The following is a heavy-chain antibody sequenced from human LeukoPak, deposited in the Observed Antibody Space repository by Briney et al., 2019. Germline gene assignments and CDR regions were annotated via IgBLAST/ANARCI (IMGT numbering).Heavy chain of an antibody. CDR1: GGSISSYY. Sequence: PSETLSLTCTVSGGSISSYYWSWIRRPAGKGLEWIGRIYTSGSTNYNPSLKSRVTMSVDTSKNQFSLKLSSVTAADTAVYYCARAIVVVPAAIQGDWFDPWGQGTLVTVSS. D-gene: IGHD2-2*02. CDR3: ARAIVVVPAAIQGDWFDP. V-gene: IGHV4-4*07. J-gene: IGHJ5*02. CDR2: IYTSGST.